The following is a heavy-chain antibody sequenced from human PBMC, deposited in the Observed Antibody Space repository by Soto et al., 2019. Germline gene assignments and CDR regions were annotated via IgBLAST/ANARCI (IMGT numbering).Heavy chain of an antibody. CDR1: GGSISSDYW. V-gene: IGHV4-4*02. D-gene: IGHD1-26*01. CDR2: IYHTGST. J-gene: IGHJ5*02. Sequence: SETLSLTCGVFGGSISSDYWWSWVRQPPGKGLEWIGEIYHTGSTNYNPSLKSRVTMSVDKSQRQFSLKLSSVTAADTAVYFCARDRDVVAATTPGGVNWFDPWGQGTLVT. CDR3: ARDRDVVAATTPGGVNWFDP.